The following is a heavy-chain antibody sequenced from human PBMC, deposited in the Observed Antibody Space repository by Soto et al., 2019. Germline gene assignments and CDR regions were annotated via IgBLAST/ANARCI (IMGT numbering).Heavy chain of an antibody. D-gene: IGHD3-22*01. CDR1: GGSISSSSYY. CDR3: AARPKYYDDSSGFY. Sequence: SETLSLTCTVSGGSISSSSYYCGWILNPPGKGLEWIGSIYYSGSTYYNPSLKSRVTISVDTSKNQFSLKLSSVTAADTAVYYCAARPKYYDDSSGFYWGQGPLVTVS. CDR2: IYYSGST. V-gene: IGHV4-39*01. J-gene: IGHJ4*02.